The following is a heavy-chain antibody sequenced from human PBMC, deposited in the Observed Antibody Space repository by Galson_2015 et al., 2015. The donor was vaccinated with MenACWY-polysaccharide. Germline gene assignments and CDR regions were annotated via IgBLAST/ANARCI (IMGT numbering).Heavy chain of an antibody. CDR1: GFTFSSYW. J-gene: IGHJ6*02. V-gene: IGHV3-7*01. CDR2: IKKDGSEK. CDR3: ARGHYGMDV. Sequence: FLRLSCAASGFTFSSYWMSWVRQAPGKGLEFVANIKKDGSEKYYVDSVKGRFTISRDNAKNSLYLQMNSLRAEDTAVYYCARGHYGMDVWGQGTTVTVSS.